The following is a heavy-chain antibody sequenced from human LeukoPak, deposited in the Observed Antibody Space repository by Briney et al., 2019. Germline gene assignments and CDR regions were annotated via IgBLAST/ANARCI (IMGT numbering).Heavy chain of an antibody. CDR2: ISADGGTI. CDR3: AKDISTWWFDP. D-gene: IGHD6-13*01. CDR1: GLTFSSYA. Sequence: GGSLRLSCAASGLTFSSYAMSWVRQAPGKGLEWVAGISADGGTIYYADSVTGRFTISTDNSENTLYLQMSSLRADDTAVYYCAKDISTWWFDPWGQGTLVTVSS. J-gene: IGHJ5*02. V-gene: IGHV3-23*01.